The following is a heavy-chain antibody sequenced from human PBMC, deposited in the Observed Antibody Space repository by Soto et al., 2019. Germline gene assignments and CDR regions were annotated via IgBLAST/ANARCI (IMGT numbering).Heavy chain of an antibody. CDR3: APAMAATTPFDY. D-gene: IGHD1-26*01. CDR1: GFILSRYG. V-gene: IGHV3-33*01. Sequence: QVQLVESGGGGVQPGRSLRLSCAASGFILSRYGMHWVRQAPGKRLELVAVIWFDGSNEYYADSVTGRFTISRDNSKNTLHLQMNSLRADDTAVYYCAPAMAATTPFDYWGQVPVVTVSS. J-gene: IGHJ4*02. CDR2: IWFDGSNE.